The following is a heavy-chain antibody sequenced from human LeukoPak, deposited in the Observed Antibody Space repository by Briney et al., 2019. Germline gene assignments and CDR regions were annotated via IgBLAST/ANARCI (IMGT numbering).Heavy chain of an antibody. V-gene: IGHV1-69*05. CDR1: GGTFSSYA. J-gene: IGHJ4*02. D-gene: IGHD3-22*01. Sequence: ASVKVSCKASGGTFSSYAISWVRQAPGQGLEWMGGIIPIFGTANYAQKFQGRVTITTDESTSTAYMELSSLRSEDTAVYYCARDSGYYDSSGYYDSYFDYWGQGTLVTVSS. CDR2: IIPIFGTA. CDR3: ARDSGYYDSSGYYDSYFDY.